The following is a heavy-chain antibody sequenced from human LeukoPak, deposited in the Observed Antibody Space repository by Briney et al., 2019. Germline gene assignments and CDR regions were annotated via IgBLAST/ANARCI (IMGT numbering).Heavy chain of an antibody. CDR1: GFTFSSAW. V-gene: IGHV3-15*01. D-gene: IGHD5-18*01. J-gene: IGHJ6*03. Sequence: TGGSLRLSCAASGFTFSSAWMSWVRQAPGKGLEWVGRIKSKTDGGTTDYAAPVKGRFTISRDDSKNTLYLQMNSLKTEDTAVYYCTTDSTAMVLDYYYYMDVWGKGTTVTVSS. CDR3: TTDSTAMVLDYYYYMDV. CDR2: IKSKTDGGTT.